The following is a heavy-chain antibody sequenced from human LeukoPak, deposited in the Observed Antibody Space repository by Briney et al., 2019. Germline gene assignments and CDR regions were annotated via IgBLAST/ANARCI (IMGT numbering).Heavy chain of an antibody. CDR3: AKYGGHPLPHYYLDY. Sequence: GGSLRLFWAASGFTFSSYAMSWVRQAPGKGLEWVSLIIDDGHTTSYADSVKGRFTISRDNSKNTLFLQMNNLRAEDTAVYYCAKYGGHPLPHYYLDYWGQGTQVTVSS. V-gene: IGHV3-23*01. D-gene: IGHD3-16*01. CDR2: IIDDGHTT. J-gene: IGHJ4*02. CDR1: GFTFSSYA.